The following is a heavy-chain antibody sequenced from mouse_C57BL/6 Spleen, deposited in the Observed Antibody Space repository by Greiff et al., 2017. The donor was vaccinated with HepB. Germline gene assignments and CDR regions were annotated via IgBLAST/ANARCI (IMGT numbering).Heavy chain of an antibody. D-gene: IGHD1-1*01. Sequence: VQLQQPGAELVMPGASVKLSCKASGYTFTSYWMRWVKQRPGQGLEWIGEIDPSDSYTNYNQKFKGKSTLTVDKSSSTAYMQLSSLTSEDSAVYYCARGRITTGFDYWGQGTTLTVSS. CDR1: GYTFTSYW. CDR2: IDPSDSYT. CDR3: ARGRITTGFDY. J-gene: IGHJ2*01. V-gene: IGHV1-69*01.